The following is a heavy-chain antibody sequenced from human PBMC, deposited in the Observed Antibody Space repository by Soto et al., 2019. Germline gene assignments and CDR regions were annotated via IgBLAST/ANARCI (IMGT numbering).Heavy chain of an antibody. CDR1: GGTYSRYA. J-gene: IGHJ4*02. D-gene: IGHD3-3*01. Sequence: SVKVSCKVSGGTYSRYAINWVRQANGQGLEWLGGIVPIFGAKYAQKFQDKVTITADESTTTAYMELSSLRSEDTAVYYCATPIKYYDSWSGYPPFDYWGQGTLVTVSS. V-gene: IGHV1-69*13. CDR3: ATPIKYYDSWSGYPPFDY. CDR2: IVPIFGA.